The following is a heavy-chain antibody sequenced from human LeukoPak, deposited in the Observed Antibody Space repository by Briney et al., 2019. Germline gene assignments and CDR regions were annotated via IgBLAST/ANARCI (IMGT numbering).Heavy chain of an antibody. CDR1: GASVNSGNYY. CDR3: TRGGELMNF. V-gene: IGHV4-61*02. Sequence: SETLSLTCTVSGASVNSGNYYWTWIRQPAGKRLEWIGRIYTSGSTNYNPSLKSRVTISIDATKNQFSLRLSSVTAADTAVYYCTRGGELMNFWGQGTLVTVSS. D-gene: IGHD1-26*01. J-gene: IGHJ4*02. CDR2: IYTSGST.